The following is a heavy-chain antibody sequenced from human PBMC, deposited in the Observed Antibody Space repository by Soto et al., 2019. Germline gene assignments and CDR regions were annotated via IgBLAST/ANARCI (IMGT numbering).Heavy chain of an antibody. CDR2: INPSGGST. J-gene: IGHJ3*02. CDR1: GYTFTSYQ. V-gene: IGHV1-46*01. Sequence: GASVKVSCKASGYTFTSYQMHWVRQAPGQGLEWMGIINPSGGSTSYAQKFQGRVTMMRDTSTSTVYMELSSLRSEDTAVYYCARVLRRPGVIAVAGLGQGAFDIWGQGTMVTVS. D-gene: IGHD6-19*01. CDR3: ARVLRRPGVIAVAGLGQGAFDI.